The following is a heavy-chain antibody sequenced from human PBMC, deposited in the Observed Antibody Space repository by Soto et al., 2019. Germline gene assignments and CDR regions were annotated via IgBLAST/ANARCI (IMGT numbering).Heavy chain of an antibody. CDR2: ISAHNRNT. CDR3: ARVAPPGDY. J-gene: IGHJ4*02. V-gene: IGHV1-18*01. CDR1: GYTFTSYG. Sequence: ASVKVSCKASGYTFTSYGISWVRQAPGQGLEWMGWISAHNRNTNYAQELQGRVTMTIDTSTSTAYMELRSLRSDDTAVYYCARVAPPGDYWGQGTLVTVSS.